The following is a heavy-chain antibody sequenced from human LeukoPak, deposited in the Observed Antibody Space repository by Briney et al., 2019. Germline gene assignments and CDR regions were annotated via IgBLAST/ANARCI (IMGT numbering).Heavy chain of an antibody. V-gene: IGHV3-7*01. CDR1: GFTFSSYW. D-gene: IGHD3-9*01. CDR3: ARGPWDYDILTGSLDY. CDR2: IKQDGSEK. J-gene: IGHJ4*02. Sequence: GSLRLSCAASGFTFSSYWMSWVRQAPGKGLEWVANIKQDGSEKYYVDSVKGRFTISRDNAKNSLYLQMNSLRAEDTAVYYCARGPWDYDILTGSLDYWGQGTLVTVSS.